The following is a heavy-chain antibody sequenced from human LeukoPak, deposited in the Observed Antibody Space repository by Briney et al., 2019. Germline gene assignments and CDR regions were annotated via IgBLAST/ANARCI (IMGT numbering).Heavy chain of an antibody. CDR3: ARVTGYMIEDYFDY. D-gene: IGHD3-22*01. CDR1: GGSISGYY. Sequence: SETLSLTCTVSGGSISGYYWSWVRQSPEKGLESIGFIYSTGSTSYNPSLKSRVTISVDTSKNQFSLKLRSVTAADTAVYYCARVTGYMIEDYFDYWGQGTLVTVSS. J-gene: IGHJ4*02. V-gene: IGHV4-59*01. CDR2: IYSTGST.